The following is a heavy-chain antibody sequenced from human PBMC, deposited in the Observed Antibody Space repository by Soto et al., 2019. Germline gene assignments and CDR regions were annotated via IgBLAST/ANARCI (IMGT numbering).Heavy chain of an antibody. V-gene: IGHV3-23*01. CDR2: IGGSGSSA. J-gene: IGHJ5*02. Sequence: EGQLLESGGGLVQPGGSLRLSCVASGFTFKNFAMTWVRQAPGKGMEWVSAIGGSGSSANYADSVKGRFTVSRDDSKSTLKLQMSGLRVDDTALYYCAKDAVAYNGEWDWFDLWGQGTLVTVSS. D-gene: IGHD3-10*01. CDR1: GFTFKNFA. CDR3: AKDAVAYNGEWDWFDL.